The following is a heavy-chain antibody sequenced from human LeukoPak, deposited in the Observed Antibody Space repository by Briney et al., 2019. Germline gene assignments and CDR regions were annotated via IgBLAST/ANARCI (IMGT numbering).Heavy chain of an antibody. J-gene: IGHJ4*02. Sequence: PSETLSLTWTVSGGSIMTDYSSRIRQPPGKGLEWIGYIYYSGSTNYNPSLKSRVTISVDMSKNPFSLKLSSVTAADSAVYYCARHIYYYDCSNFEEHYYVDYWGQGTLVTVSS. D-gene: IGHD3-22*01. V-gene: IGHV4-59*01. CDR2: IYYSGST. CDR1: GGSIMTDY. CDR3: ARHIYYYDCSNFEEHYYVDY.